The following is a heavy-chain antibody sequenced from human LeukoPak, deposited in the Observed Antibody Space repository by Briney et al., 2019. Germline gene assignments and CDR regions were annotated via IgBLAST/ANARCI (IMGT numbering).Heavy chain of an antibody. Sequence: GSLRLSCAASGFTFSDYYMSWIRQAPGKGLEWVSYISSSGSTIYYAYSVKGRFTISRDNAKNSLYLQMDSLRAEDTAVYYCARDTSYYCSSTSCYFGAYYYYGMDVWGQGTTVTVSS. D-gene: IGHD2-2*01. CDR1: GFTFSDYY. CDR2: ISSSGSTI. J-gene: IGHJ6*02. V-gene: IGHV3-11*01. CDR3: ARDTSYYCSSTSCYFGAYYYYGMDV.